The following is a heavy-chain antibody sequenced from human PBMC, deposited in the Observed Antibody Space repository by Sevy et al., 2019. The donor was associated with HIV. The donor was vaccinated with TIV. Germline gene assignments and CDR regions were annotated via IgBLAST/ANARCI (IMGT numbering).Heavy chain of an antibody. J-gene: IGHJ5*02. CDR1: GFTFSSYA. D-gene: IGHD3-16*02. CDR2: ISGSGGST. Sequence: GGSLRLSCAASGFTFSSYAMSWVRQAPGKGLEWVSAISGSGGSTYYADSVKGRFTISRDNSKNTLYLQMNSLRAEDTAVYYCANGFSYYDYIWGSYRYTSWFDPWGQGTLVTVSS. CDR3: ANGFSYYDYIWGSYRYTSWFDP. V-gene: IGHV3-23*01.